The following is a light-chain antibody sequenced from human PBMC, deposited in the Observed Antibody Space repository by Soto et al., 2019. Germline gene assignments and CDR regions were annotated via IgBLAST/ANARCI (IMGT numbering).Light chain of an antibody. V-gene: IGKV3-20*01. CDR2: GGS. CDR1: QSVSGK. J-gene: IGKJ1*01. Sequence: EIVLTQSPGTLSLSPGKRATLSCMDSQSVSGKLAWYQQEAGQAHRILIYGGSSRDTGILDRLSGSGSGTAFTLTISRLQSEDFAFSYCQQYDGWPRTFGQGQKV. CDR3: QQYDGWPRT.